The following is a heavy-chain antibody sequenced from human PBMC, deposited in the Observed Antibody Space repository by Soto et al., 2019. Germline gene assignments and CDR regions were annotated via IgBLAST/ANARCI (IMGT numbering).Heavy chain of an antibody. CDR3: ASTIGAFPYYYDSSGYFCY. CDR2: IIPIFGTA. D-gene: IGHD3-22*01. V-gene: IGHV1-69*01. Sequence: QVQLVQSGAEVKKPGSSVKVSCKASGGTFSSYAISWVRQAPGQGLEWMGGIIPIFGTANYAQKFQGRVTNTADESTSTAYMELSSLRSEDTAVYYCASTIGAFPYYYDSSGYFCYWGQGTLVTVSS. J-gene: IGHJ4*02. CDR1: GGTFSSYA.